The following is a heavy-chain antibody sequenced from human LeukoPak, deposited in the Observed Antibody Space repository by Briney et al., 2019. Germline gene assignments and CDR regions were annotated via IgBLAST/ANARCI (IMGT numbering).Heavy chain of an antibody. Sequence: GASVKVSCKASGGTFISYAISWVRQAPGQGLEWMGGIIPIFGTANYAQKFQGRVTITADESTSTAYMELSSLRSEGTAVYYCARPQEDTYYDILTGLSDDAFDIWGQGTMVTVSS. D-gene: IGHD3-9*01. J-gene: IGHJ3*02. CDR1: GGTFISYA. V-gene: IGHV1-69*13. CDR2: IIPIFGTA. CDR3: ARPQEDTYYDILTGLSDDAFDI.